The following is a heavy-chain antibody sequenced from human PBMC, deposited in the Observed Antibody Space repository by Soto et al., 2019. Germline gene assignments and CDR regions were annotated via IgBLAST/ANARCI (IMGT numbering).Heavy chain of an antibody. Sequence: SETLSLTCTVSGGSISSGDYYWSWIRQPPGKGLEWIGYIYYSGSTNYNPSLKSRVTISVDTSKNQFSLKLSSVTAADTAVYYCARIRRGNSYCSSTSCYGGYYYYYYYMDVWGKGTTVTVSS. CDR3: ARIRRGNSYCSSTSCYGGYYYYYYYMDV. V-gene: IGHV4-61*08. D-gene: IGHD2-2*01. J-gene: IGHJ6*03. CDR1: GGSISSGDYY. CDR2: IYYSGST.